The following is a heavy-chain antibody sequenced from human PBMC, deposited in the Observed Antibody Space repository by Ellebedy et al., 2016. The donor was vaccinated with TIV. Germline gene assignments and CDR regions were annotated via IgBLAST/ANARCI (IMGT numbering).Heavy chain of an antibody. CDR2: LYYSGST. J-gene: IGHJ3*02. D-gene: IGHD5-18*01. V-gene: IGHV4-59*08. Sequence: MPGGSLRLSCTVSGGSISSYYWSWIRQPPGKALEWIGYLYYSGSTNYNSSLKSRVTISLDKSRDQFSLELSSVTAADTAIYYCARHGSYSHDIWGQGTLVTVSS. CDR1: GGSISSYY. CDR3: ARHGSYSHDI.